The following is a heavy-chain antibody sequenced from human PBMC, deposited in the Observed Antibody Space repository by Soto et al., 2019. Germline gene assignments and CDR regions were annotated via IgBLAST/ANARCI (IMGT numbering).Heavy chain of an antibody. CDR3: ASLRGSGLMTTNWFDP. V-gene: IGHV4-59*08. CDR1: GGSIVGLY. D-gene: IGHD4-17*01. J-gene: IGHJ5*02. CDR2: IYYSGST. Sequence: PSEPLSLTCTVAGGSIVGLYWSWIRQPPGKGLEWSGYIYYSGSTNYNPSLKSRVTISVGTSKNQFSLKLSSVTAADTAVYYCASLRGSGLMTTNWFDPWGQGTLVTVSS.